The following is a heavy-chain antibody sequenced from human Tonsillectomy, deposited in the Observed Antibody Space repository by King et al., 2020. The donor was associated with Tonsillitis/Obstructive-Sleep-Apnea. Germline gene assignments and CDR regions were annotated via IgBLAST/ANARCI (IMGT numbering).Heavy chain of an antibody. CDR3: AREIEYGWFDP. CDR1: GFTVSSNS. CDR2: ILCGGCI. V-gene: IGHV3-66*01. J-gene: IGHJ5*02. D-gene: IGHD2/OR15-2a*01. Sequence: VQLVESGGGLVQPGGSLRLSGAASGFTVSSNSMSGVRQAPGKGLEGWSVILCGGCIYYAGSVMGRFTISRDKSKKTLFLQMNSLRAEETAVYYCAREIEYGWFDPWGQGTLVTVSS.